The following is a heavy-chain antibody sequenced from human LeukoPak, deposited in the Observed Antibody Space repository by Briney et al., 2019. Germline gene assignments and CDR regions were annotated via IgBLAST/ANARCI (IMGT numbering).Heavy chain of an antibody. CDR1: GFTFFSYG. D-gene: IGHD5-18*01. CDR3: AKGRNTAMGPEFDS. J-gene: IGHJ4*02. CDR2: ISYDGSNK. Sequence: GESLRLSCAASGFTFFSYGMHWVRQAPGKGLEWVAGISYDGSNKYYADSVKGRFTISRDNSKNTLYLQMNSLRAEDTAVYYCAKGRNTAMGPEFDSWGQGTLVTVSS. V-gene: IGHV3-30*18.